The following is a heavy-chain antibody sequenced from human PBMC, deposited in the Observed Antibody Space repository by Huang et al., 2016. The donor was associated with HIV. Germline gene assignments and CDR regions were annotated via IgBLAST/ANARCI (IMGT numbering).Heavy chain of an antibody. CDR3: AKESRWFSDFDH. D-gene: IGHD2-15*01. V-gene: IGHV3-30*18. CDR2: ISYDGRSQ. CDR1: GFKLSGFG. Sequence: QVHLVESGGGVVQPGGSLRLSCAASGFKLSGFGMHWVRQDPGKGLESWAVISYDGRSQFYTDSVKGRFTISRDNSDNTLSLQMKGLRPDDTAVYYCAKESRWFSDFDHWGQGVLVSVSS. J-gene: IGHJ4*02.